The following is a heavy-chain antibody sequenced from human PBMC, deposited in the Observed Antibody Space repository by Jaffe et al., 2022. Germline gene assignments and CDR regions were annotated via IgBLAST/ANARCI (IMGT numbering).Heavy chain of an antibody. D-gene: IGHD2-2*01. Sequence: EVQLLESGGGLVQPGGSLRLSCAASGFTFSSYAMSWVRQAPGKGLEWVSAISGSGGSTYYADSVKGRFTISRDNSKNTLYLQMNSLRAEDTAVYYCAKGYSNVRADIVVVPAAFAPDYWGQGTLVTVSS. CDR3: AKGYSNVRADIVVVPAAFAPDY. CDR1: GFTFSSYA. J-gene: IGHJ4*02. V-gene: IGHV3-23*01. CDR2: ISGSGGST.